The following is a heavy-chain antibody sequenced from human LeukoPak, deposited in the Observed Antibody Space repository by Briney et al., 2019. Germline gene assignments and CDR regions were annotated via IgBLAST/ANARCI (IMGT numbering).Heavy chain of an antibody. J-gene: IGHJ4*02. Sequence: SETLSLTCTVSGGSISAYYWNWIRQSPGKGLEWIGYIYHTGSTKHNPSLKSRVTISVDTSKNQFSLKLTSVTAPDTAVYYCARHISGNYGGYFDYWGQGTLVAVSS. CDR1: GGSISAYY. V-gene: IGHV4-59*08. D-gene: IGHD1-26*01. CDR2: IYHTGST. CDR3: ARHISGNYGGYFDY.